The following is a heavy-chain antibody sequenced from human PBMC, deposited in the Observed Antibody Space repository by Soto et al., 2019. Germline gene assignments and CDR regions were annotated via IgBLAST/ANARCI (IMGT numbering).Heavy chain of an antibody. D-gene: IGHD3-16*02. Sequence: ASVKVSCKASGYSFSNYAIHWVRQAPGQRLEWMGWINAGKGDTKYSQNFHRRGTITRDTSASTAYMEFSSLRSADTAMYYCAAGPSFDDIWGTYRSVAFHIWGQGTKVTVSS. V-gene: IGHV1-3*01. CDR1: GYSFSNYA. CDR3: AAGPSFDDIWGTYRSVAFHI. J-gene: IGHJ3*02. CDR2: INAGKGDT.